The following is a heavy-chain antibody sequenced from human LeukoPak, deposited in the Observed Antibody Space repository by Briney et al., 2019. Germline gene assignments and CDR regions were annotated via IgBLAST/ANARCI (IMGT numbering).Heavy chain of an antibody. CDR3: AHRRDTSYYRYRYWFAP. J-gene: IGHJ5*02. CDR1: GFSLSTSGVG. Sequence: SGPTLVNPTQTLTLTCTFSGFSLSTSGVGVGWFRQPPGKAPEWLALINWNDEKVYSPSLQSRLTITKDTSNNQVTPTLTNVDPVDTATYYCAHRRDTSYYRYRYWFAPWGQGTLVTVSS. CDR2: INWNDEK. D-gene: IGHD3-9*01. V-gene: IGHV2-5*01.